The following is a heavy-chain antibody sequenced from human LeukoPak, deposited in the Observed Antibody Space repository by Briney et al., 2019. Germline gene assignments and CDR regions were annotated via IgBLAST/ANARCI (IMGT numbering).Heavy chain of an antibody. D-gene: IGHD3-10*01. J-gene: IGHJ3*02. CDR1: GLTFSSYA. CDR2: ISGSGGST. CDR3: AKDPFYGSGCYLGAFDI. V-gene: IGHV3-23*01. Sequence: PGGSLRLSCAASGLTFSSYAMSWVRQAPGKGLEWVSAISGSGGSTYYADSVKGRFTISRDNSKNTLYLQMNSLRAEDTAVYYCAKDPFYGSGCYLGAFDIWGQGTMVTVSS.